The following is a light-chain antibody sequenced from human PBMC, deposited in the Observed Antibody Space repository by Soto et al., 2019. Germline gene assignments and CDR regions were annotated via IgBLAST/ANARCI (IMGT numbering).Light chain of an antibody. Sequence: DIQMTQSPSSLSASVGDRVTITCRASQGINNHLAWLQQKPGKAPTSLIYDASSLQSGVPSKFSGSGSGTDFTLTISSLQPEDFATYYCQQYHSYPLTFGGGTKVEIK. CDR2: DAS. CDR1: QGINNH. V-gene: IGKV1-16*02. J-gene: IGKJ4*01. CDR3: QQYHSYPLT.